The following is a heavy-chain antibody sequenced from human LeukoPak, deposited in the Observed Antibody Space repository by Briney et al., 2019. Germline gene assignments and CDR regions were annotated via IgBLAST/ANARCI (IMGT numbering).Heavy chain of an antibody. CDR1: GFTFSNYW. CDR3: ARLLPLDY. Sequence: GGSLRLSCAASGFTFSNYWMHWVRQAPGKGLVWVSRISSDGSTTNCADSVKGRFTISRDNAKNTLYLQMKGLRAEDTAMYYCARLLPLDYWGQGTLVTVSS. V-gene: IGHV3-74*01. J-gene: IGHJ4*02. CDR2: ISSDGSTT.